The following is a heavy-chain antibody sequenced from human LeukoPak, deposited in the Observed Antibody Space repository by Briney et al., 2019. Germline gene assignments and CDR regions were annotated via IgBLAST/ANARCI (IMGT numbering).Heavy chain of an antibody. Sequence: GGSLRLSCAASGFTFSSYGMHWVRQAPGKGLEWVAFIRYDGSNKYYADSVKGRFTISRDNSKNTLYLQMNSLRAEDTAVYYCARGVGLEYNYYYMDVWGKGATVTISS. V-gene: IGHV3-30*02. CDR2: IRYDGSNK. CDR1: GFTFSSYG. J-gene: IGHJ6*04. D-gene: IGHD3-16*01. CDR3: ARGVGLEYNYYYMDV.